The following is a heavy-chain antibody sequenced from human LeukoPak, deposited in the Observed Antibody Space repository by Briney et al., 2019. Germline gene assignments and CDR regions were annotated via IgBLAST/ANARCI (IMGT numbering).Heavy chain of an antibody. Sequence: AASVTVSCKASGYTFTGYYLNWVRQAPGQGLEWMGWINPNSGSTNYAQKFQGRVTMTRDTSITTAYMELNRLRSDDTAMYFCARDQRDYGTADYWGQGTLVTVSS. CDR2: INPNSGST. J-gene: IGHJ4*02. CDR3: ARDQRDYGTADY. D-gene: IGHD4-17*01. CDR1: GYTFTGYY. V-gene: IGHV1-2*02.